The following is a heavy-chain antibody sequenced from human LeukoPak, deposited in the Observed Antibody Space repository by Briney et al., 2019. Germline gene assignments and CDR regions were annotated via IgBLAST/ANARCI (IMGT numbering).Heavy chain of an antibody. Sequence: PGGSLRLSCAASGFTFSSYAMHWVRQAPGKGLEWVAVISYDGSNKYYADSVKGRFTISRDNSKNTLYLQMNSLRAEDTAVYYCARAWGDWGYEYYFDYWGQGTLVTVSS. J-gene: IGHJ4*02. CDR1: GFTFSSYA. CDR2: ISYDGSNK. D-gene: IGHD7-27*01. V-gene: IGHV3-30-3*01. CDR3: ARAWGDWGYEYYFDY.